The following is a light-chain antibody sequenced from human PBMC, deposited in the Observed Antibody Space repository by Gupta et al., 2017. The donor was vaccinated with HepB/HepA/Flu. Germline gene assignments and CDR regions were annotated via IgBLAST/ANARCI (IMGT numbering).Light chain of an antibody. CDR3: QQYNSHTPWT. CDR2: EAA. CDR1: QTISRW. J-gene: IGKJ1*01. V-gene: IGKV1-5*03. Sequence: DIQMSQSPSTLSASVGERVTITCRASQTISRWLAWYKQKSGKAPKLLIYEAASLERGVASRFSGSGGGTEFTPTISSLQPDDVATYYCQQYNSHTPWTFGQGTKVEIK.